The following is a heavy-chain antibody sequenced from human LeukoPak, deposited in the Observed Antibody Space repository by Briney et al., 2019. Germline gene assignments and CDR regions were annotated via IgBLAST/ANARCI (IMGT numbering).Heavy chain of an antibody. CDR2: IYHSGNT. CDR3: VRRGGVGSSWSPYYYMDV. CDR1: SYSLTSGYY. V-gene: IGHV4-38-2*01. D-gene: IGHD6-13*01. Sequence: KPSETLSLTCAVSSYSLTSGYYWGWIRQPPEKGLGWIGTIYHSGNTYCNPSLKSRVTISRDTSKNQFSLTMSFVTAADTAMYYCVRRGGVGSSWSPYYYMDVWGKGTTVTVSS. J-gene: IGHJ6*03.